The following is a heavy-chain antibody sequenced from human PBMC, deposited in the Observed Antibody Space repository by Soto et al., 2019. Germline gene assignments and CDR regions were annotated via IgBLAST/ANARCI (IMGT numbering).Heavy chain of an antibody. CDR2: IIPIFGTV. CDR1: GGTFSSHA. J-gene: IGHJ4*02. Sequence: ASVKVSCKASGGTFSSHALSWVRQAPGQGLEWMGGIIPIFGTVNYAQKFQGRVTITADESTNTAYMELSSLRSDDTAVYYCARDSGGSGSYSYHFDYWGQGALVTVSS. CDR3: ARDSGGSGSYSYHFDY. V-gene: IGHV1-69*13. D-gene: IGHD3-10*01.